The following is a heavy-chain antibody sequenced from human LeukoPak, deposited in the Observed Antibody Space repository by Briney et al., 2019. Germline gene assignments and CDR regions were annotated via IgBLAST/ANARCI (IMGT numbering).Heavy chain of an antibody. J-gene: IGHJ4*02. CDR1: GGSIGSYY. D-gene: IGHD3-22*01. Sequence: SETLSLTCTVSGGSIGSYYWSWIRQPPGKGLEWIGYIGYSGRTNYNPSLKSRVTISVDTSKNQFSLKLSSVTAADTAVYYCARGTYYYDSSGYYVDYWGQGTLVTVSS. V-gene: IGHV4-59*12. CDR3: ARGTYYYDSSGYYVDY. CDR2: IGYSGRT.